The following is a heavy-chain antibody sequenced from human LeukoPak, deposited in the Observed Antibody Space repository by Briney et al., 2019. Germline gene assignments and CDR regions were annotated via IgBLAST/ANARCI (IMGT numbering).Heavy chain of an antibody. V-gene: IGHV4-30-2*01. D-gene: IGHD1-26*01. CDR1: GGSISSGGYS. CDR2: INHSGSA. J-gene: IGHJ6*03. CDR3: ARRWVWSGSYRANYYMDV. Sequence: PSQTLSLTCAVSGGSISSGGYSWSWIRQPPGKGLEWIGEINHSGSANYNPSLKSRVTISVDTSKNQFSLKLSSVTAADTAVYYCARRWVWSGSYRANYYMDVWGKGTTVTVSS.